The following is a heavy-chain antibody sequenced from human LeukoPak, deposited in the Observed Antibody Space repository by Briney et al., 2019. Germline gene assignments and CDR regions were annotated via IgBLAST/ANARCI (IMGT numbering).Heavy chain of an antibody. J-gene: IGHJ3*02. CDR2: ISSSSSYI. CDR1: GFTFSSYS. D-gene: IGHD6-19*01. Sequence: GGSLRLSCAASGFTFSSYSMNWVRQAPGKGLEWVSSISSSSSYIYYADSVKGRFTISRDNAKNSLYLQMNSLRAEDTAVYYCARDRLAVAGTDALDIWGQGTMVTVSS. CDR3: ARDRLAVAGTDALDI. V-gene: IGHV3-21*01.